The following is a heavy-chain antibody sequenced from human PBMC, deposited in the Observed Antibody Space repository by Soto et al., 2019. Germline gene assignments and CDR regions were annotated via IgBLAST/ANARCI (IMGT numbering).Heavy chain of an antibody. CDR3: ARGVGVTIDYYYYGMDV. D-gene: IGHD2-21*02. Sequence: GASVKVSCKASGYTFTSYYMHWVRQAPGQGLEWMGINNPSGGSTSYAQKFQGRVTMTRDTSTSTVYMELSSLRSEDTAVYYCARGVGVTIDYYYYGMDVWGQGTTVTVSS. CDR2: NNPSGGST. CDR1: GYTFTSYY. V-gene: IGHV1-46*01. J-gene: IGHJ6*02.